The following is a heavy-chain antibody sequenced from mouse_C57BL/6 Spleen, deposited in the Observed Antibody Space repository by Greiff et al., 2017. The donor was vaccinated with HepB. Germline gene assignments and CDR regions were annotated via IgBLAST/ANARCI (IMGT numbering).Heavy chain of an antibody. CDR2: IWSGGST. Sequence: QVQLQQSGPGLVQPSQSLSITCTVSGFSLTSYGVHWVRQSPGKGLEWLGVIWSGGSTDYNAAFISRLSISKDNSKSQDFFKMNSLQADDTDKYYCARKEYYGSSPYAMDDWGQGTSVTVYS. CDR1: GFSLTSYG. D-gene: IGHD1-1*01. J-gene: IGHJ4*01. V-gene: IGHV2-2*01. CDR3: ARKEYYGSSPYAMDD.